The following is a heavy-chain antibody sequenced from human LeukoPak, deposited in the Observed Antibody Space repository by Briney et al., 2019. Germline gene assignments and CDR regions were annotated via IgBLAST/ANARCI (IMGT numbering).Heavy chain of an antibody. V-gene: IGHV4-34*01. CDR3: ARELNYYGSGTTFDY. CDR1: GGSFSGYY. CDR2: INNGGST. D-gene: IGHD3-10*01. Sequence: SETLSLTCVVSGGSFSGYYWSWIRQPPGKGLEWSVEINNGGSTNYNPSLKSRVTISVDTTKNPFSLIVSSGTAADTAVYYCARELNYYGSGTTFDYWGQGTLVTVSS. J-gene: IGHJ4*02.